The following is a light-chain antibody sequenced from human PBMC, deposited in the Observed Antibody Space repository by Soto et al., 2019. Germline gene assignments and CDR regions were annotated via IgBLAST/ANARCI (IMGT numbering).Light chain of an antibody. J-gene: IGKJ4*01. CDR3: QQFDTFPLT. CDR1: QAISSA. Sequence: AIQVTQSPPSLSASVGDRVTITCRASQAISSALAWYQQRPGKSPKLLIYDASTLETGVPSRFSGSGSGTDFTLRISSLQPEDFATYYCQQFDTFPLTCGGGTKVDI. V-gene: IGKV1-13*02. CDR2: DAS.